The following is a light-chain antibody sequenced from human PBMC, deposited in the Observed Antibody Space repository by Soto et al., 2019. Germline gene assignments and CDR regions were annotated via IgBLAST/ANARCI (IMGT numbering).Light chain of an antibody. V-gene: IGKV1-39*01. CDR3: QQSYSNPRT. J-gene: IGKJ1*01. CDR2: GAS. Sequence: DIQMTQSPSSLSASVGDRVTITCRASQSISSYLYWYQQKPGKAPKLLIYGASSLHNGVPSRFGGSGSGTDFTLTISSLQPEDFATYFCQQSYSNPRTFGQGTKVDIK. CDR1: QSISSY.